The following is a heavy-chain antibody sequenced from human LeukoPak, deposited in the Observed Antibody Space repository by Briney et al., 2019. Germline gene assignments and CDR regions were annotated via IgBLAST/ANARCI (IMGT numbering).Heavy chain of an antibody. D-gene: IGHD3-22*01. CDR2: INPNSGGT. V-gene: IGHV1-2*06. CDR3: AIPPLYDSSGYYYYYYYLDV. Sequence: ASVKVSCKASGYTFTGYYMHWVRQAPGQGLEWMGRINPNSGGTNYAQKFQGRVTMTRDTSISTTYMELSRLRSDDTAVYYCAIPPLYDSSGYYYYYYYLDVWGKGITVTVSS. J-gene: IGHJ6*03. CDR1: GYTFTGYY.